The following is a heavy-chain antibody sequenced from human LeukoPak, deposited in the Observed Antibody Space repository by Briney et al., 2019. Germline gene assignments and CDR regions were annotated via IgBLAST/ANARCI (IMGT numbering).Heavy chain of an antibody. J-gene: IGHJ3*02. CDR1: GFIFSNYG. Sequence: GGSLRLSCAASGFIFSNYGMHWVRQAPGKGLEWVAIISYDGSNKFYADSVKGRFTISRDSSKNTLSLQMNSLRAEDTAVYYCAKMREGGPYYYGSGSANGGAFDIWGQGTMVTVSS. V-gene: IGHV3-30*18. D-gene: IGHD3-10*01. CDR3: AKMREGGPYYYGSGSANGGAFDI. CDR2: ISYDGSNK.